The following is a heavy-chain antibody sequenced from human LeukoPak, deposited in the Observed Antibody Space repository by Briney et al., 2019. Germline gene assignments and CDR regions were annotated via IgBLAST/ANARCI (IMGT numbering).Heavy chain of an antibody. V-gene: IGHV3-11*04. D-gene: IGHD1-14*01. CDR2: ISSSGSAI. CDR1: GFTFSDYY. CDR3: ARDRNPRDNYFDY. Sequence: GGSLRLSCAASGFTFSDYYMSWIRQAPGKGLEWVSYISSSGSAIYYADSVKGRFTISRDNAKNSLYLQMNSLTVEDTALYYCARDRNPRDNYFDYWGQGTLVTVSS. J-gene: IGHJ4*02.